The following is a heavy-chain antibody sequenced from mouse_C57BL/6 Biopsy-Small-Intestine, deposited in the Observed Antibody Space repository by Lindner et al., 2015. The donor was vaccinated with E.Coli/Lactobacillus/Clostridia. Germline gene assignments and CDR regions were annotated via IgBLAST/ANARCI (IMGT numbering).Heavy chain of an antibody. V-gene: IGHV1-14*01. CDR1: GYTFTSYV. J-gene: IGHJ3*01. D-gene: IGHD2-5*01. CDR2: INPYNDDT. Sequence: VQLQESGPELIKPGTSVKMSCKASGYTFTSYVMHWVKQKPGQGLEWIGYINPYNDDTNYNEKFKGKATLTSDKSSSTAYMELSSLTSEDSAVYYCALYYRNYVLAYWGQGTLVTVPA. CDR3: ALYYRNYVLAY.